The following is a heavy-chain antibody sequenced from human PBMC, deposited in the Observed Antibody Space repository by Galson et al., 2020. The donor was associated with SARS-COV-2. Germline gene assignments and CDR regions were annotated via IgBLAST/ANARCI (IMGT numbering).Heavy chain of an antibody. J-gene: IGHJ4*02. CDR3: ARTSIIKFSFDY. CDR1: GGSISSGDSY. Sequence: ETSETLSLTCTVSGGSISSGDSYWSWIRQPPGKGLEWIGYIYYNGDTYYNPSLKSRVTISVDTSKNQFSLMLTSVTAADTAVYYCARTSIIKFSFDYWGQGTLVTVSS. D-gene: IGHD1-20*01. CDR2: IYYNGDT. V-gene: IGHV4-30-4*01.